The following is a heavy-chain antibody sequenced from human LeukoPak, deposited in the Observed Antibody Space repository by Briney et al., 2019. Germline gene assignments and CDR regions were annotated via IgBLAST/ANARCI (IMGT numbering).Heavy chain of an antibody. Sequence: GGSLRLSCAASGFTFSSYWMHWLRQAPGKGLVWVSAISGSGGSTYYADSVKGRFTISRGNSKNTLYLQMNSLRAEDTAVYYCAKWRGSSSSDYWGQGTLVTVSS. CDR2: ISGSGGST. CDR3: AKWRGSSSSDY. CDR1: GFTFSSYW. J-gene: IGHJ4*02. D-gene: IGHD6-6*01. V-gene: IGHV3-23*01.